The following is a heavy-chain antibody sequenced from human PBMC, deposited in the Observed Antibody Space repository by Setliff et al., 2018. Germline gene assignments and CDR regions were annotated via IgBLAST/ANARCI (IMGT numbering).Heavy chain of an antibody. D-gene: IGHD6-6*01. CDR2: ISVYNGYT. J-gene: IGHJ4*02. CDR3: AGDVWDMYSNSSGNLDY. CDR1: GYTFSRNY. V-gene: IGHV1-18*01. Sequence: ASVKVSCKAYGYTFSRNYITWVRQAPGRGLEWMGWISVYNGYTNYAQKFQGRVTMTRDTSTSTVYMELSSLRSEDTAVYYCAGDVWDMYSNSSGNLDYWGQGTLVTVSS.